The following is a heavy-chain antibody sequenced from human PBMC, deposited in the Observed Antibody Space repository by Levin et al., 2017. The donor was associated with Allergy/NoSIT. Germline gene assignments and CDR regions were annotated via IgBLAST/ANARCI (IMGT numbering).Heavy chain of an antibody. CDR3: ARENDYGDYRSWYFDL. CDR1: GGSISSYY. D-gene: IGHD4-17*01. J-gene: IGHJ2*01. CDR2: IYYSGST. V-gene: IGHV4-59*01. Sequence: SETLSLTCTVSGGSISSYYWSWIRQPPGKGLEWIGYIYYSGSTNYNPSLKSRVTISVDTSKNQFSLKLSSVTAADTAVYYCARENDYGDYRSWYFDLWGRGTLVTVSS.